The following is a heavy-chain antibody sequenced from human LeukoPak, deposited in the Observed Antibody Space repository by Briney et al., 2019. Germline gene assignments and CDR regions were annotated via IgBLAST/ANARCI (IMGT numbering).Heavy chain of an antibody. CDR2: ISSSSSYI. Sequence: GGSLRLSCAASGFIFSNYGMSWVRQAPGKGLEWVSSISSSSSYIYYADSVKGRFTISRDNAKNSLYLQMNSLRAEDTAVYYCARDSDYGVSIVDYWGQGTLVTVSS. CDR1: GFIFSNYG. D-gene: IGHD4-17*01. V-gene: IGHV3-21*01. CDR3: ARDSDYGVSIVDY. J-gene: IGHJ4*02.